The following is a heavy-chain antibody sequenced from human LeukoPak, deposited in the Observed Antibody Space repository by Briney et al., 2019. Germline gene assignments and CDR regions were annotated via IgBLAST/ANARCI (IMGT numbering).Heavy chain of an antibody. V-gene: IGHV1-18*01. J-gene: IGHJ2*01. CDR3: ARDPQLKYSSSWDWYFDL. CDR1: GYTFTSYG. CDR2: ISAYNGNT. D-gene: IGHD6-13*01. Sequence: ASVKVSCKASGYTFTSYGISWVRQAPGQGLEWMGWISAYNGNTNYAQKLQGRVTMTTDTSTSTAYMELRSLRSDDTAVYYCARDPQLKYSSSWDWYFDLWGRGTLVTVSS.